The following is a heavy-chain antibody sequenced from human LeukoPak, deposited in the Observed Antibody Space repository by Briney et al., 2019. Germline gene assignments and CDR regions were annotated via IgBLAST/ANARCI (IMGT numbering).Heavy chain of an antibody. J-gene: IGHJ6*03. CDR1: GGSISSSNYY. CDR3: AIIGRYYYYMDV. Sequence: SETLSLTCTVSGGSISSSNYYWGWIRQPPGKGLEWNGSIYYSGSTYYNPSLKSRVTISVDTSKNQFSLKLSSVTAADTAVYYCAIIGRYYYYMDVWGKGTTVTVSS. D-gene: IGHD1-26*01. CDR2: IYYSGST. V-gene: IGHV4-39*07.